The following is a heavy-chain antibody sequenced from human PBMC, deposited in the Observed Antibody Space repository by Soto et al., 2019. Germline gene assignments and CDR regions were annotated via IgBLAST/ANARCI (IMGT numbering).Heavy chain of an antibody. CDR1: GFSFSSYD. J-gene: IGHJ4*02. Sequence: PGGSLRLSCAASGFSFSSYDIHWVRQAPGKGLEWVAVIWYDGSNKYYADSVKGRFIISRDNSKNTLYLQMNSLRADDTAVYYCARGYSSRRDLAYWGQGTLVTVSS. D-gene: IGHD6-13*01. CDR2: IWYDGSNK. CDR3: ARGYSSRRDLAY. V-gene: IGHV3-33*01.